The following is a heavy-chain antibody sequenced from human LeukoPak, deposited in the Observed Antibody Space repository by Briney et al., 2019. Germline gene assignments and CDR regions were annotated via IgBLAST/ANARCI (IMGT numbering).Heavy chain of an antibody. D-gene: IGHD6-13*01. CDR3: ARDLYSSWYLSNWFDP. V-gene: IGHV1-69*05. Sequence: SVKVSCKASGGTFSSYAISWVRQAPGQGLEWMGRIIPIFGTANYAQKFQGRVTITTDESTSTAYMELSSLRSEDTAVYYCARDLYSSWYLSNWFDPWGQGTLVTVSP. CDR2: IIPIFGTA. J-gene: IGHJ5*02. CDR1: GGTFSSYA.